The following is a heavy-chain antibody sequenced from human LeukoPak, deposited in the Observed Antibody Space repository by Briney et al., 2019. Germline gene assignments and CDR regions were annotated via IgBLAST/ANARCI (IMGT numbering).Heavy chain of an antibody. Sequence: GGSLRLSCAASGFILSDSAVHWVRQASGKGLEWIGRIRSKANNYATAYADSLKGRFTVSRDDSKNTAYLQMNSLKIEDTAVYYCARGSSSEGPFDYWGQGTLVTVSS. J-gene: IGHJ4*02. CDR1: GFILSDSA. V-gene: IGHV3-73*01. D-gene: IGHD6-6*01. CDR3: ARGSSSEGPFDY. CDR2: IRSKANNYAT.